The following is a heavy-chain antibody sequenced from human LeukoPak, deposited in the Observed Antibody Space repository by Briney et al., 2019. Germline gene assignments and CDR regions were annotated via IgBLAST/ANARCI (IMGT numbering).Heavy chain of an antibody. J-gene: IGHJ4*02. CDR1: GFTFSSYW. V-gene: IGHV3-7*01. Sequence: PGGSLRLSCAASGFTFSSYWMSWVRQAPGKGLEWVANIKLDGSEKYYVDSVEGRFTISRDNSKNTLFLQMNSLRTDNTAVYYCATEVGRTAFEYWGQGTPVTVSS. CDR2: IKLDGSEK. D-gene: IGHD1-26*01. CDR3: ATEVGRTAFEY.